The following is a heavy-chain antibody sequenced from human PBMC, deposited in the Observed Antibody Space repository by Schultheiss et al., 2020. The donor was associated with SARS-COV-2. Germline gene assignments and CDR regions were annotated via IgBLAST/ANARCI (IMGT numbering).Heavy chain of an antibody. J-gene: IGHJ2*01. Sequence: SETLSLTCTVSGGSISSYYWSWIRQPPGKGLEWIGYIYYSGSTNYNPSLKSRVTISVDTSKNQFSLKLSSVTAADTAVYYCARFDYDFWSGYPGDWYFDLWGRGTLVTVSS. D-gene: IGHD3-3*01. CDR2: IYYSGST. CDR3: ARFDYDFWSGYPGDWYFDL. CDR1: GGSISSYY. V-gene: IGHV4-59*01.